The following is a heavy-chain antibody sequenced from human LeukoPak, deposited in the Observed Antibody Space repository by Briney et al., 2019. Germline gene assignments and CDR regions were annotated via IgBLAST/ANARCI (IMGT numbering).Heavy chain of an antibody. CDR3: ARGTYGSGSPIDC. Sequence: ASVKVSCKASGYTFTSYYMHWVRQAPGQGLEWMGWINPNSGGTNYAQKFQGRVTMTRDTSISTAYMELSRLRSDDTAVYYCARGTYGSGSPIDCWGQGTLVTVSS. D-gene: IGHD3-10*01. J-gene: IGHJ4*02. CDR1: GYTFTSYY. CDR2: INPNSGGT. V-gene: IGHV1-2*02.